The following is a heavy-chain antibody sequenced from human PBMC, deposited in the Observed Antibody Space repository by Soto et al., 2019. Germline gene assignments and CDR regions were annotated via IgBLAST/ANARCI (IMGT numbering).Heavy chain of an antibody. CDR2: IWYDGSNK. CDR1: GFTFSSYG. D-gene: IGHD4-17*01. Sequence: GGSLRLSCAASGFTFSSYGMHWVRQAPGKGLEWVAVIWYDGSNKYYADSVKGRFTISRDNSKNTLYLQMNSLRAEDTAVYYCAEDVRYGAIYYYFYGMDVWGQGTTVTVSS. V-gene: IGHV3-33*06. J-gene: IGHJ6*02. CDR3: AEDVRYGAIYYYFYGMDV.